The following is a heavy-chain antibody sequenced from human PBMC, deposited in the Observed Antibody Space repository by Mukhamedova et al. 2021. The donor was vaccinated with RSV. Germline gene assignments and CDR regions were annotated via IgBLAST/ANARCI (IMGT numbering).Heavy chain of an antibody. J-gene: IGHJ2*01. Sequence: VSYISSSGSTIYYADSVKGRFTISRDNAKNSLYLQMNSLRAEDTAVYYCARDRGSPLKSGYSYGDYWYFDLWGRGTLVTVSS. CDR3: ARDRGSPLKSGYSYGDYWYFDL. D-gene: IGHD5-18*01. CDR2: ISSSGSTI. V-gene: IGHV3-11*01.